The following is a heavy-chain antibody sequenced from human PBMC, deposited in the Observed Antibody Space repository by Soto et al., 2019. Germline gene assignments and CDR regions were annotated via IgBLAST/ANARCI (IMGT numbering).Heavy chain of an antibody. D-gene: IGHD4-17*01. CDR2: LSFSGGSK. V-gene: IGHV3-23*01. CDR3: ARESRGTKVTTFFDY. Sequence: WGSLPLSCASSVFTFSIYAMSWVRQAPGKGLEWVAGLSFSGGSKSYADSVKGQFTISRDNSKNTLYLQMNSLRADDTAVYYCARESRGTKVTTFFDYWGQGTMVTVSS. J-gene: IGHJ4*02. CDR1: VFTFSIYA.